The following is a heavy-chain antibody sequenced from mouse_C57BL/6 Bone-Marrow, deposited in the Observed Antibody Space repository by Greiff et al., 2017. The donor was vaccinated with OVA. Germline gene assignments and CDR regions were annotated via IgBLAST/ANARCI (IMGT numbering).Heavy chain of an antibody. V-gene: IGHV14-3*01. CDR1: GFNITNTY. D-gene: IGHD1-1*01. J-gene: IGHJ2*01. CDR3: AAYYYGSSYCYYFDY. CDR2: IDPANGNT. Sequence: EVQLQQSVAELVRPGASVKLSCTASGFNITNTYMHWVKQRPEQGLEWIGRIDPANGNTKYAPKFQGKATITADTSSNTAYLQLSSLTSEDTAIYYCAAYYYGSSYCYYFDYWGQGTTLTVSS.